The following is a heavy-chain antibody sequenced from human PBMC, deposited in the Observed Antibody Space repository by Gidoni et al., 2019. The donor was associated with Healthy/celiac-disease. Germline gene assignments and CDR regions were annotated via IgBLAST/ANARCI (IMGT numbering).Heavy chain of an antibody. CDR1: WAIVPRNSAA. Sequence: QLQLQQSGPGLVKPSQTLSLTFPISWAIVPRNSAACHWIRQSPSRGLDWLGRTYYRSKWYNDYAVSVKSRITINPDTSKNQFSLQLNSVTPEDTAVYYCARDRLGAFNYFDYGGQGTLVTVSS. CDR2: TYYRSKWYN. V-gene: IGHV6-1*01. D-gene: IGHD1-26*01. J-gene: IGHJ4*02. CDR3: ARDRLGAFNYFDY.